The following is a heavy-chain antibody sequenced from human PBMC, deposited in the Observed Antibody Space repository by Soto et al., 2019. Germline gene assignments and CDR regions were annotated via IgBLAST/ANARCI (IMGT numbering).Heavy chain of an antibody. J-gene: IGHJ3*02. CDR3: ATMYSGSYFAAFDI. CDR1: GFTFSSYS. Sequence: LRLSCAASGFTFSSYSMSWVRQAPGKGLEWVSSISSSSNYIYYADSVKGRFTISRDNAKNSLFLQMNSLRAEDTAVYYCATMYSGSYFAAFDIWGQGTMVTVSS. CDR2: ISSSSNYI. D-gene: IGHD1-26*01. V-gene: IGHV3-21*01.